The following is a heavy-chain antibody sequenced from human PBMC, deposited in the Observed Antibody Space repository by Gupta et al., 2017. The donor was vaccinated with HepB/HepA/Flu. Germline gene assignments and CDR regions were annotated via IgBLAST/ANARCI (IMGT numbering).Heavy chain of an antibody. Sequence: GGSLRLSCAASGFTFSSYWMHWVRQAPGKGLVWVSRINSDGSSTSYADSVKGRFTISRDNAKNTLYLQMNSLRAEDTAVYYCARGYCSSTSCYSGGSWFDPWGQGTLVTVSS. CDR2: INSDGSST. J-gene: IGHJ5*02. CDR3: ARGYCSSTSCYSGGSWFDP. CDR1: GFTFSSYW. D-gene: IGHD2-2*02. V-gene: IGHV3-74*01.